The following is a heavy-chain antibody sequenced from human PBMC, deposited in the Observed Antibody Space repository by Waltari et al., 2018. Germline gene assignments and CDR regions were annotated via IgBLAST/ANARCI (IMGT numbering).Heavy chain of an antibody. CDR3: ARAYDSSGYYFVGDAFDI. CDR2: IKQDGSEK. D-gene: IGHD3-22*01. CDR1: GFTFSSYW. Sequence: EVQLVESGGGLVQPGGSLRLSCAASGFTFSSYWTSWFRQAPGKGLEWVANIKQDGSEKYYVDSVKGRFTISRDNAKNSLYLQMNSLRAEDTAVYYCARAYDSSGYYFVGDAFDIWGQGTMVTVSS. V-gene: IGHV3-7*04. J-gene: IGHJ3*02.